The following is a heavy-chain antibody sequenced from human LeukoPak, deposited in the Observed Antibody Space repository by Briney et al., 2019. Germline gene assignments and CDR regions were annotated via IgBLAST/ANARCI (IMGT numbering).Heavy chain of an antibody. J-gene: IGHJ4*02. CDR2: FSWNSAMI. CDR3: AKATYSTSPGYYFDY. Sequence: SLRLSCAASGFTFDDYAMHWVRQGPGKGLEGVSGFSWNSAMIAYADSVKGRFTISRDNAKNSLYLQMNSLRAEDTAFYYCAKATYSTSPGYYFDYWGQGTLVTVSS. V-gene: IGHV3-9*01. D-gene: IGHD6-6*01. CDR1: GFTFDDYA.